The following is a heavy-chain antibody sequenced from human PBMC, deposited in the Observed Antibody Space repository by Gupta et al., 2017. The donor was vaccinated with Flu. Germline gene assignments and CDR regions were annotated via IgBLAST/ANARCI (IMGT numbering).Heavy chain of an antibody. CDR3: ARVGGGGSDAPVDAFDI. CDR2: INHSGST. Sequence: YWSWIRQPPGKGLEWIGEINHSGSTNYNPSLKSRVTISVDTSKNQFSLKLSSVTAADTAVYYCARVGGGGSDAPVDAFDIWGQGTMVTVSS. V-gene: IGHV4-34*01. CDR1: Y. J-gene: IGHJ3*02. D-gene: IGHD3-16*01.